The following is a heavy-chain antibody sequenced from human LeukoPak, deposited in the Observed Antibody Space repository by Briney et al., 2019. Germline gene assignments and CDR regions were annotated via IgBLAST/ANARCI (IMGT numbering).Heavy chain of an antibody. D-gene: IGHD6-19*01. CDR1: GFTFDEYG. CDR2: ISGDGGST. J-gene: IGHJ4*02. Sequence: GGSLRLSCAASGFTFDEYGMYWVRQAPGKGLEWVSLISGDGGSTFYADSVKGRSTISRDNSKNSLYLQMNRLRTEDTALYYCAKDQWQAGGFDYWGQGTLVTVSS. CDR3: AKDQWQAGGFDY. V-gene: IGHV3-43*02.